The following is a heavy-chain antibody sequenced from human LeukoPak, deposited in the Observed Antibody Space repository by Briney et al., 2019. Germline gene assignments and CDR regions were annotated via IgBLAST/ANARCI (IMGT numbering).Heavy chain of an antibody. J-gene: IGHJ4*02. Sequence: GGSLRLSCAASGFTFSSYEMNWVRQAPGKGLEWVSYISSSGSTIYYADSVKGRFTISRDNAKNSLYLQMNSLRAEDTAVYYCARHQPYYDFWSGYYNAFNYWGQGTLVTVSS. CDR3: ARHQPYYDFWSGYYNAFNY. CDR1: GFTFSSYE. D-gene: IGHD3-3*01. V-gene: IGHV3-48*03. CDR2: ISSSGSTI.